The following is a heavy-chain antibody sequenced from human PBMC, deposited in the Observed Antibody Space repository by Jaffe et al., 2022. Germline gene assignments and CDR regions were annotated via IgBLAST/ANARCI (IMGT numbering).Heavy chain of an antibody. CDR2: IYWDDDK. CDR3: AHYQWQVLGGYWYFDL. D-gene: IGHD6-19*01. Sequence: QITLKESGPTLVKPTQTLTLTCTFSGFSLSSSGVGVGWIRQPPGKALEWLALIYWDDDKRYSPSLRSRLTITKDTSKDQVVLTMSNMDPVDTATYYCAHYQWQVLGGYWYFDLWGRGTLVTVSS. J-gene: IGHJ2*01. V-gene: IGHV2-5*02. CDR1: GFSLSSSGVG.